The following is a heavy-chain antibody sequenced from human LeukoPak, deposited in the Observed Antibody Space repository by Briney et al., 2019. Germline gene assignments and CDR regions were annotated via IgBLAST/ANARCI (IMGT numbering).Heavy chain of an antibody. J-gene: IGHJ6*03. CDR3: ARGIAATNYMDV. CDR1: GSTFSSYA. V-gene: IGHV3-30-3*01. CDR2: ISYDGSNK. Sequence: PGGSLRLSCAASGSTFSSYAMHWVRQAPGKGLEWVAVISYDGSNKYYADSVKGRFTISRDNSKSTLFLQMNSPSAEDTAVYYCARGIAATNYMDVWGKGTTVTVSS. D-gene: IGHD6-13*01.